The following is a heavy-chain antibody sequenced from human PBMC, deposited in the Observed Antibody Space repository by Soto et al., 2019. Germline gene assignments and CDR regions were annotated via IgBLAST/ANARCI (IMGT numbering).Heavy chain of an antibody. CDR1: GYTFANYA. J-gene: IGHJ3*02. D-gene: IGHD2-21*02. CDR3: ARVTAGAFDI. V-gene: IGHV1-3*01. CDR2: INAGNGNT. Sequence: GASVKGCCKASGYTFANYAMHSVRQAPGQRLEWMGWINAGNGNTKYSQKLQGRVTITRDTSASTAHMELSSLRSEDTAVYYCARVTAGAFDIWGQGTMVTVSS.